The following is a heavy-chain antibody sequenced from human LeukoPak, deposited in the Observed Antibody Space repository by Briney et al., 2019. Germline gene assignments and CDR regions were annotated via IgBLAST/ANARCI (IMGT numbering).Heavy chain of an antibody. J-gene: IGHJ4*02. V-gene: IGHV3-33*08. CDR3: ARFTTYMFIAY. CDR2: IWYDGSKK. D-gene: IGHD1-1*01. CDR1: GFTLSSQG. Sequence: GGSLRLSCVASGFTLSSQGILGLRQAPGKGLEWVAVIWYDGSKKYYADSVKGRFTISRDNSKNTLYLQMDSLKAEDTAVYYCARFTTYMFIAYWSQGTLVTVSS.